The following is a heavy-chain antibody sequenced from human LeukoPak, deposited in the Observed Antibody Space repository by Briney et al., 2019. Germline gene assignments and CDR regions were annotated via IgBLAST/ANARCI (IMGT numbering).Heavy chain of an antibody. CDR2: ISWNSGTI. Sequence: GGSLRLSCAAFGFTFEDYAMYWVRQVPGKGLEWVSDISWNSGTIGYADSVKGRFTSSRDNAKKSLYLQMNSLRPEDTAMYYCAKSDSAGSTYALGIWGQGTLVTVSS. CDR3: AKSDSAGSTYALGI. D-gene: IGHD1-1*01. V-gene: IGHV3-9*01. J-gene: IGHJ3*02. CDR1: GFTFEDYA.